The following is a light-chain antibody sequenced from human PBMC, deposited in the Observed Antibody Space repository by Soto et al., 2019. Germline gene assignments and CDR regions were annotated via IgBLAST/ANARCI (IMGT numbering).Light chain of an antibody. CDR3: QQYNNWPPWT. V-gene: IGKV3-15*01. J-gene: IGKJ1*01. CDR1: QSVNSN. CDR2: GAS. Sequence: EIVMTQSPATLSVSPGERATLSCRASQSVNSNLAWYQQKPGQAPRLPIYGASTRATGIPARFSGSGSGTEFTLAISSLQSEDFAVYYCQQYNNWPPWTFGQGTKVDI.